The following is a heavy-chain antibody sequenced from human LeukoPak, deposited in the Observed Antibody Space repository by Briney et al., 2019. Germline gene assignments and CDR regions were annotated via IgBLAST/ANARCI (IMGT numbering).Heavy chain of an antibody. J-gene: IGHJ4*02. D-gene: IGHD6-19*01. V-gene: IGHV3-21*04. CDR1: RFTFSSYS. CDR3: AKVSGSSAWYHYFDY. Sequence: GGSLRLSCAASRFTFSSYSMNRVRQAPGKGLEWVSSISSSSSYIYYADSVKGRFTISRDNAKNSLYLQMNSLRAEDTAVYFCAKVSGSSAWYHYFDYWGQGTLVTVSS. CDR2: ISSSSSYI.